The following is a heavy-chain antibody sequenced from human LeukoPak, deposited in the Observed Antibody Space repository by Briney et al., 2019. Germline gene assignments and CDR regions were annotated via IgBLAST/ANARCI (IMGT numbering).Heavy chain of an antibody. CDR2: ISGSGGST. V-gene: IGHV3-23*01. J-gene: IGHJ4*02. CDR1: GFTFSSYA. Sequence: GGSLRLSCAASGFTFSSYAMSWVRQAPGKGLEWVSAISGSGGSTYYADSVKGRFTISRDNSKNTLYLQMNSLRAEDTAVYYCAKGVNYYDSSGYYDYWGQGTLVTVYS. CDR3: AKGVNYYDSSGYYDY. D-gene: IGHD3-22*01.